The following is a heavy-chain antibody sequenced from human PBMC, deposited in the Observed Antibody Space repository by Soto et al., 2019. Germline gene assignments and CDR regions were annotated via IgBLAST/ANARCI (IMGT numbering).Heavy chain of an antibody. V-gene: IGHV1-18*04. CDR1: GYPFTGPY. J-gene: IGHJ6*02. Sequence: ASVKVSCKASGYPFTGPYIYWVRQAPGQGLEWMGWISAYNGNTNYAQKLQGRVTMTTDTSTSTAYMELRSLRSDDTAVYYCARTYGSGSYYYYYGMDVWGQGTTVTVSS. CDR3: ARTYGSGSYYYYYGMDV. D-gene: IGHD3-10*01. CDR2: ISAYNGNT.